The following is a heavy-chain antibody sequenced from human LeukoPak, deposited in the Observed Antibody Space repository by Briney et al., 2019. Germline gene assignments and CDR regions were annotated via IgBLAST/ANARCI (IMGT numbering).Heavy chain of an antibody. CDR1: GGSISSYY. D-gene: IGHD5-12*01. CDR3: AREVASSPNWFDP. Sequence: SETLSLTCTVSGGSISSYYWSWIRQPPGKGLEWIGYIYYSGSTNYNPSLKSRVTISVDTSKNQFSLKLSSVTAADTAVYYCAREVASSPNWFDPWGPGTLVTVSS. CDR2: IYYSGST. J-gene: IGHJ5*02. V-gene: IGHV4-59*01.